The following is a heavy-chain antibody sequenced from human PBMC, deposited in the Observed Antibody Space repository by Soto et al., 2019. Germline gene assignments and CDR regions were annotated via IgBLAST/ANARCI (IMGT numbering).Heavy chain of an antibody. Sequence: PGGSLRLSCAASGFTFDDYAMHWVRQVPGKGLEWVSGINWNSGSIGYGDSVKGRFAISRDNAKNSLHLQMNSLSAEDTAFYYCVKDARLNWYSGHFRNWGQGTLVTVSS. CDR1: GFTFDDYA. CDR3: VKDARLNWYSGHFRN. V-gene: IGHV3-9*01. J-gene: IGHJ1*01. CDR2: INWNSGSI. D-gene: IGHD1-26*01.